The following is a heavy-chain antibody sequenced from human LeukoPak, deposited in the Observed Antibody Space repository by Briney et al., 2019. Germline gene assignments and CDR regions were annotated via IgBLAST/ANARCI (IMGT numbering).Heavy chain of an antibody. CDR1: GYTFTSYD. D-gene: IGHD3-22*01. J-gene: IGHJ4*02. V-gene: IGHV1-8*01. CDR3: ARGRNAQVVVVITTVVFDY. Sequence: ASVKVSCKASGYTFTSYDINWVRQATGQGLEWMGWMNPNSGNTGYAQKFQGRVTVTRNTSISTAYMELSSLRSEDMAVYYCARGRNAQVVVVITTVVFDYWGQGTLVTVSS. CDR2: MNPNSGNT.